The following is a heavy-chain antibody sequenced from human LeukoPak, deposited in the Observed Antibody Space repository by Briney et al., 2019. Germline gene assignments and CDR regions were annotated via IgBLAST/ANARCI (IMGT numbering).Heavy chain of an antibody. D-gene: IGHD1-26*01. CDR3: VSQSFSGSDNYYFHY. Sequence: GGSLRLSCVTSGFMFSTYAMSWVRQAPGKGLAWVSIISGSGERAYYADSVKGRFTVSRDNSKNTLYLQMKSLRAEDTAIYYCVSQSFSGSDNYYFHYWGQGTLVAVSS. CDR2: ISGSGERA. V-gene: IGHV3-23*01. J-gene: IGHJ4*02. CDR1: GFMFSTYA.